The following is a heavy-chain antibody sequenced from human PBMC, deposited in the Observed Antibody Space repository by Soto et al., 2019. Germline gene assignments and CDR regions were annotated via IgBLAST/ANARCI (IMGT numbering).Heavy chain of an antibody. CDR1: GFTFSRYA. D-gene: IGHD2-15*01. V-gene: IGHV3-30-3*01. J-gene: IGHJ4*02. CDR2: ISYDGSNK. CDR3: ARGGNGFCSDGSCYGDY. Sequence: GGSLRLSCAASGFTFSRYAMHWVRRAPGKGLEWVAVISYDGSNKYYADSVKGRFTISRDNSKNTLYLQMNSLRPEDTAVYYCARGGNGFCSDGSCYGDYWGQGTLVTVSS.